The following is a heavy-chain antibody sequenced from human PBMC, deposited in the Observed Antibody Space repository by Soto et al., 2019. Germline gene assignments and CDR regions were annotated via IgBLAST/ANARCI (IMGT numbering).Heavy chain of an antibody. CDR2: VSPDGGGT. Sequence: EVQLVESGGGIVQPGGSLRLSCEASGFSFSSYWMLWVRQDPGKGLLWVARVSPDGGGTSYADSVKGRFTIFRDNAKNTVYLQMNSLRVEDTAVYFCARGRWELLPSVWRQGTLVTVSS. CDR3: ARGRWELLPSV. D-gene: IGHD1-26*01. CDR1: GFSFSSYW. V-gene: IGHV3-74*01. J-gene: IGHJ4*02.